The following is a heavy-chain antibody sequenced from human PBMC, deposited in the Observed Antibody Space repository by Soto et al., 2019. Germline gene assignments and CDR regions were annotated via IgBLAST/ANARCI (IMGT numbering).Heavy chain of an antibody. CDR1: GFTVSSNY. D-gene: IGHD4-17*01. J-gene: IGHJ3*02. Sequence: GGSLRLSCAASGFTVSSNYMSWVRQAPGKGLEWVSVIYSGGSTYYADSVKGRFTISRHNSKNTLYLQMNSLRAEDTAVYYCARGVPRYGDYAVTDRAYAFDIWGQGTMVTVSS. V-gene: IGHV3-53*04. CDR2: IYSGGST. CDR3: ARGVPRYGDYAVTDRAYAFDI.